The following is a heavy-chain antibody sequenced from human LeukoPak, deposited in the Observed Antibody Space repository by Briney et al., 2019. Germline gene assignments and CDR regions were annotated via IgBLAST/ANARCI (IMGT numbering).Heavy chain of an antibody. Sequence: PGGSLRLSCAASRFTFSNYWMHWVRQVPGKGLVWVSRINSDGSSTSYADSVKGRFTISRDNAKNSLYLQMNSLRAEDTAVYYCARDNIVVVPAAQGHYYYYYMDVWGKGTTVTISS. V-gene: IGHV3-74*01. CDR2: INSDGSST. J-gene: IGHJ6*03. CDR1: RFTFSNYW. D-gene: IGHD2-2*01. CDR3: ARDNIVVVPAAQGHYYYYYMDV.